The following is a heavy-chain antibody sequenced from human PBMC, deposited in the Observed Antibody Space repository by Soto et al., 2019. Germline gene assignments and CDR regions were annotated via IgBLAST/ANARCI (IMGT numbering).Heavy chain of an antibody. D-gene: IGHD1-1*01. Sequence: ASVKVSCKTSGYTFTDYDINWVRQAPGQGLEYMGRVRPENSNAGYAQQFRGRVSMTTNTIISTAYLELTDLRYEDTAVYYCEVTTGYWGQGTMVTVSS. CDR1: GYTFTDYD. V-gene: IGHV1-8*01. J-gene: IGHJ4*02. CDR3: EVTTGY. CDR2: VRPENSNA.